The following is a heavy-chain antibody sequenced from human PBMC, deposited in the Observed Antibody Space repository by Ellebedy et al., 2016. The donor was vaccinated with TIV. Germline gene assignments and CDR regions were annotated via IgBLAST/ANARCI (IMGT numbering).Heavy chain of an antibody. D-gene: IGHD4-17*01. V-gene: IGHV3-7*01. CDR3: ARDGSYGDYLSPTHAFVI. CDR1: GFTFRTYW. Sequence: GGSLRLSCAASGFTFRTYWMSWVRQAPGKGLEWVGNINQDGSEKYYVDSVKGRFSISRDNAKNSLYLQINSLRAEATALYFFARDGSYGDYLSPTHAFVIWGQGTMVTVSS. CDR2: INQDGSEK. J-gene: IGHJ3*02.